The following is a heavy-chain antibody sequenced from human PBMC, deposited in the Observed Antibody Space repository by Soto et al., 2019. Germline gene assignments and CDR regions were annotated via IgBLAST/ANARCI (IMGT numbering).Heavy chain of an antibody. CDR2: ISYDGSNK. CDR1: GFTFRSYC. D-gene: IGHD6-6*01. V-gene: IGHV3-30*18. CDR3: AKDRRIADRGRYFDY. J-gene: IGHJ4*02. Sequence: GGSLRRSCAASGFTFRSYCMHWVRQAPGKGLEPVAVISYDGSNKYYADCVKGRFTISRDNSKNTLYLQMNSLRAEDTAVSYCAKDRRIADRGRYFDYWGPGTLVTVSS.